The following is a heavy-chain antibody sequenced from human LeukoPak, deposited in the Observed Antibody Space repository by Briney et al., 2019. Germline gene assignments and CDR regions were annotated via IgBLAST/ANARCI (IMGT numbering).Heavy chain of an antibody. CDR2: TYYTSKWDN. J-gene: IGHJ6*02. D-gene: IGHD1-14*01. CDR1: GDSVSRNTAA. Sequence: SQTLSLTCAISGDSVSRNTAAWNWISQSPSRALEWLGRTYYTSKWDNDYALSVKSRITINPDTSKNHFSLQLNSVTPEDTGVYYCARGNRHYYGMDVWGQGTTVTVSS. V-gene: IGHV6-1*01. CDR3: ARGNRHYYGMDV.